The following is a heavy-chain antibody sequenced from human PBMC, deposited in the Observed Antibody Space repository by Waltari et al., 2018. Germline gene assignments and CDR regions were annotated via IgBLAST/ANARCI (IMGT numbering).Heavy chain of an antibody. CDR1: GGTFSSYT. V-gene: IGHV1-69*08. Sequence: QVQLVQSGAEVKKPGSSVKVSCKASGGTFSSYTISGVRQAPGQGLEWMGRIIPILGIANYAQKFQGRVRITADKSTSTAYMELSSLRSEDMAVYYCARDVTAESGYWGQGTLVTVSS. D-gene: IGHD3-10*01. CDR2: IIPILGIA. CDR3: ARDVTAESGY. J-gene: IGHJ4*02.